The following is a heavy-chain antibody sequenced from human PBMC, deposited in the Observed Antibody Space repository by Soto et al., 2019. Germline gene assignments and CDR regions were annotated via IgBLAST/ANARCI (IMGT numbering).Heavy chain of an antibody. J-gene: IGHJ4*02. CDR3: TTAPLRHY. CDR1: GFTFNNAL. Sequence: GGSRRRSWAASGFTFNNALMSWVRQAPGKGLEWVGRIKSKTDGGTTDYAAPVKGRFTISRDDSKNTLYLQMNSLKTEDTAVYYCTTAPLRHYWGQGTLVTVSS. CDR2: IKSKTDGGTT. V-gene: IGHV3-15*01.